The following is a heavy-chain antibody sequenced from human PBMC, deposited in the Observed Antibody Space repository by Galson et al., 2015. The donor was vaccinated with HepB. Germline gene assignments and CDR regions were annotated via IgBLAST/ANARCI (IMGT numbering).Heavy chain of an antibody. CDR1: GGSISSDGHS. Sequence: LSLTCAVSGGSISSDGHSWSWIRQPPGKGLEWIGYIYHSGSTYYNPSLKSRVTISVDRSKNQFSLKLNSVTAADTAVYYCARNTDSGSYYAKYFDLW. CDR3: ARNTDSGSYYAKYFDL. J-gene: IGHJ2*01. CDR2: IYHSGST. V-gene: IGHV4-30-2*01. D-gene: IGHD1-26*01.